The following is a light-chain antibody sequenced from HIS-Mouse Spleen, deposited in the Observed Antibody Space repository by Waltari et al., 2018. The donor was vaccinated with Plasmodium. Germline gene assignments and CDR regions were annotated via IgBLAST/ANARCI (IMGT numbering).Light chain of an antibody. CDR2: DVS. CDR3: SSYTSSSIV. J-gene: IGLJ2*01. Sequence: QSALTQPASVSGSPGPSITISCTGTRSAVGGYTHVSWYQQHPGKAPKLMIYDVSNRPSGVSNRFSGSKSGNTASLTISGLQAEDEADYYCSSYTSSSIVFGGGTKLTVL. V-gene: IGLV2-14*03. CDR1: RSAVGGYTH.